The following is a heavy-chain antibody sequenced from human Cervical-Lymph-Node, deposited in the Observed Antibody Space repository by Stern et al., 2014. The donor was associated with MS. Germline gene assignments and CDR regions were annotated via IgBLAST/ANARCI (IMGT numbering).Heavy chain of an antibody. V-gene: IGHV3-21*01. D-gene: IGHD3-10*01. CDR1: GFTFSSYS. CDR2: ISSSSSYI. CDR3: ARDNGLYYYGSGSYHFDY. J-gene: IGHJ4*02. Sequence: EVQLVESGGGLVKPGGSLRLSCAASGFTFSSYSMNWVRQAPGQGLEWVSSISSSSSYIYYADSVKGRFTISRDNAKNSLYLQMNSLRAEDTAVYYCARDNGLYYYGSGSYHFDYWGQGTLVTVSS.